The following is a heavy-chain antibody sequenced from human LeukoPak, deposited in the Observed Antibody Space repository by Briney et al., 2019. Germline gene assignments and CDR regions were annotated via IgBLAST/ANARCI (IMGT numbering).Heavy chain of an antibody. D-gene: IGHD2-15*01. V-gene: IGHV3-21*04. J-gene: IGHJ4*02. CDR1: GFTFSSYS. CDR2: ISSSSSYI. Sequence: GGSLRLSCAASGFTFSSYSMNWVRQAPGKGLEWVSSISSSSSYIYYADSVKGRFTISRDNAKNSLYLQMNSLRAEDTAVYYCAKRLGVVAAYFDYWGQGTLVTVSS. CDR3: AKRLGVVAAYFDY.